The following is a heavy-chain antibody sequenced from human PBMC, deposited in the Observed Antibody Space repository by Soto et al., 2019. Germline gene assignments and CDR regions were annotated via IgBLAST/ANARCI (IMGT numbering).Heavy chain of an antibody. D-gene: IGHD4-17*01. CDR3: ARRHGDAVDY. CDR1: YAAIRSYY. CDR2: IYYSGST. Sequence: SETLSLTCAISYAAIRSYYWSWIRQPPGKGLEWIGYIYYSGSTNYNPSLKSRVTISVDTSKNQFSLKLSSVTAADTAVYYCARRHGDAVDYWGQGTLVTVYS. V-gene: IGHV4-59*01. J-gene: IGHJ4*02.